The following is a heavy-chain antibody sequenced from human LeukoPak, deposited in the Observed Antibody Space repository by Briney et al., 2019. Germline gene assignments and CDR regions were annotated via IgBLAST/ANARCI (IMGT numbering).Heavy chain of an antibody. D-gene: IGHD1-26*01. V-gene: IGHV4-34*01. CDR3: ARHRSGNYGLKYYFDY. Sequence: SETLSLTCAVYGGSFSRYYWSWISQPPGKGLEWIGEINHSGSTNYNPSLKSRVTISVDTSKNQFSLKLSSVTAADTAVYYCARHRSGNYGLKYYFDYWGQGTLVTVSS. CDR1: GGSFSRYY. J-gene: IGHJ4*02. CDR2: INHSGST.